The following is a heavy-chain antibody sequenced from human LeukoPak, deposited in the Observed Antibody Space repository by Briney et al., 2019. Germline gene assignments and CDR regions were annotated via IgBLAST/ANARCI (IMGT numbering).Heavy chain of an antibody. Sequence: PGRSLRLSCAASGFTFDDYATHWVRQAPGKGLEWVSGISWNSGSIGYADSVKGRFTISRDNAKNSLYLQMNSLRAEDTALYYCAKEGSGWYVDYWGQGTLVTVSS. CDR2: ISWNSGSI. V-gene: IGHV3-9*01. D-gene: IGHD6-19*01. CDR3: AKEGSGWYVDY. J-gene: IGHJ4*02. CDR1: GFTFDDYA.